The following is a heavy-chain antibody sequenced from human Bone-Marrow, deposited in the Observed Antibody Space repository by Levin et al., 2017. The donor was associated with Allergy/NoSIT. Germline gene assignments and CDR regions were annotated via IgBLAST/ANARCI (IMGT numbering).Heavy chain of an antibody. Sequence: GGSLRLSCVASGFTFSSYWMHWVRQAPGKGLVWVSHINSDGSTTSYADSVKGRFTISRDNARNTVYLQMNSLRADDTAVYYCVSFVVEVDWGQGTLVTVSS. CDR3: VSFVVEVD. J-gene: IGHJ4*02. CDR1: GFTFSSYW. D-gene: IGHD2-21*01. CDR2: INSDGSTT. V-gene: IGHV3-74*01.